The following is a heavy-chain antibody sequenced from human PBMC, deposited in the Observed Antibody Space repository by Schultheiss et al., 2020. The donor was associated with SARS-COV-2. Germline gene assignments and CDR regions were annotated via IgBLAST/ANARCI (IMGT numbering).Heavy chain of an antibody. D-gene: IGHD3-10*01. V-gene: IGHV3-23*01. CDR3: ARVYRFRELSMDV. CDR2: ISGSGGST. J-gene: IGHJ6*03. CDR1: GFTFSSYA. Sequence: GGSLRLSCAASGFTFSSYAMSWVRQAPGKGLEWVSAISGSGGSTYYADSVKGRFTISRHNSKNTLYLQMNSLRAEDTAVYYCARVYRFRELSMDVWGKGTTVTVSS.